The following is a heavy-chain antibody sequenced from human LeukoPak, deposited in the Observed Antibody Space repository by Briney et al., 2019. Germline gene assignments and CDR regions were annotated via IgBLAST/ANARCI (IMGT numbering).Heavy chain of an antibody. V-gene: IGHV1-69*13. Sequence: ASVKVSCKASGGTFSSYAISWVRQAPGQGLEWMGGIIPIFGTANYAQKFQGRVTITADESTSTAYMELSSLRSEDTAVYYCARHVLRFLERLLSHDAFDIWGQGTMVTVSS. J-gene: IGHJ3*02. CDR1: GGTFSSYA. CDR3: ARHVLRFLERLLSHDAFDI. D-gene: IGHD3-3*01. CDR2: IIPIFGTA.